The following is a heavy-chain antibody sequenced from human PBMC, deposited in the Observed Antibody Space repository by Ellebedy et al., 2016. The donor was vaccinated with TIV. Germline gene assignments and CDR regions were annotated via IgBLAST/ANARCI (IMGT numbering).Heavy chain of an antibody. J-gene: IGHJ4*02. CDR3: ARDSIREVIITRLFDY. Sequence: ASVKVSXKASAYTFTDYYMHWVRQAPGQGLEWMGWIDPNSGGTHYARRFQGRVTMTRDTSISTAYMELSGLRSDDTAVYYCARDSIREVIITRLFDYWGQGTLVTVSS. V-gene: IGHV1-2*02. CDR1: AYTFTDYY. CDR2: IDPNSGGT. D-gene: IGHD3-3*01.